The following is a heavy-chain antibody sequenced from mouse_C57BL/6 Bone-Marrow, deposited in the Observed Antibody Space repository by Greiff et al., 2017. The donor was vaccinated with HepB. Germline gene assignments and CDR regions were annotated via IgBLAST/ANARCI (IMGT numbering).Heavy chain of an antibody. CDR1: GFTFSSYA. CDR2: ISVGGSYT. D-gene: IGHD2-13*01. J-gene: IGHJ2*01. CDR3: AGGGGDYYFDY. Sequence: EVKVVESGGGLVKPGGSLKLSCAASGFTFSSYAMSWVRQTPEKRLEWVATISVGGSYTYYPDNVKGRFTISRDNAKNNLYLQMSHLKSEDTAMYYCAGGGGDYYFDYWGQGTTLTVSS. V-gene: IGHV5-4*03.